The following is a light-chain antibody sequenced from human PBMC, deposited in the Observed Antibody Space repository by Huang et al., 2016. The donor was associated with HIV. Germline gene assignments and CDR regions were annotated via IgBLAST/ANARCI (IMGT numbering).Light chain of an antibody. CDR1: QSLLYSSKNRNY. V-gene: IGKV4-1*01. J-gene: IGKJ4*02. CDR3: QQYYSIPPS. CDR2: WAS. Sequence: DIVMTQSPNSLAVSLGERATINCKSSQSLLYSSKNRNYLAWYQQKPGQPPKLLIYWASTRESGVPDRFSGSGSATDFTLTICSLQAEDVAVYYCQQYYSIPPSFGGGTKVEIK.